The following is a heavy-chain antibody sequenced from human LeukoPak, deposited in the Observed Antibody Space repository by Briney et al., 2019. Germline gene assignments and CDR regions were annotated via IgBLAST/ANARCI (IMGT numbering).Heavy chain of an antibody. V-gene: IGHV1-2*02. CDR3: ATSPNWGYDY. CDR1: GYTFTGYY. J-gene: IGHJ4*02. CDR2: INPNSGGT. D-gene: IGHD7-27*01. Sequence: ASVKVSCKASGYTFTGYYMHWVRQAPGQGLEWMGWINPNSGGTNYAQKFQGRVTMTRNTSISTAYMELSSLRSEDTAVYYCATSPNWGYDYWGQGTLVTVSS.